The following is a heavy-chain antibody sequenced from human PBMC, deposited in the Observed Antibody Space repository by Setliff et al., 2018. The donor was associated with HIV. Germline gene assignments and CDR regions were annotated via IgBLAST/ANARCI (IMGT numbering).Heavy chain of an antibody. V-gene: IGHV4-39*02. CDR1: GGSISSSSYY. J-gene: IGHJ4*02. CDR3: ARDTAFLKEGTEY. CDR2: VYYNGVT. Sequence: SETLFLTCPVSGGSISSSSYYWGWIRQPPGKGLEWIGSVYYNGVTYYNPSLKSRVTISVDTSKNQFSLRLNSVSAADTAVYFCARDTAFLKEGTEYWGQGTLVTVTS. D-gene: IGHD5-18*01.